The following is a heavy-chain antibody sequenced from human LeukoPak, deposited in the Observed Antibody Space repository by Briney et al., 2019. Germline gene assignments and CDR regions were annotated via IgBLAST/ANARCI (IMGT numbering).Heavy chain of an antibody. CDR1: GFTFTSYW. V-gene: IGHV3-7*01. Sequence: PGGSLRLSCAASGFTFTSYWMSWVRQAPGKGLEWVANIKQDGSDEHYVDSLKGRFTISRDNAKNSVYLHMNSLRVGDTAVYYCARIGYSSSSWDYWGQGTLVTVSS. CDR2: IKQDGSDE. D-gene: IGHD6-6*01. J-gene: IGHJ4*02. CDR3: ARIGYSSSSWDY.